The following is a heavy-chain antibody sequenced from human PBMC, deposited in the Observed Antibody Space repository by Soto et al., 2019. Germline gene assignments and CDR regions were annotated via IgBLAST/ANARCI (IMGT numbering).Heavy chain of an antibody. CDR3: AKVGAYDFWSGYPPRVWFDY. V-gene: IGHV3-23*01. CDR1: GFTFSSYA. J-gene: IGHJ4*02. CDR2: ISGSGGST. D-gene: IGHD3-3*01. Sequence: EVQLLESGGGLVQPGGSLRLSCAASGFTFSSYAMSWVRQAPGKGLEWVSAISGSGGSTYYADSVKGRFTISRDISKNTLYMQMNSLRAEDTAVYYCAKVGAYDFWSGYPPRVWFDYWGQGTLVTVSS.